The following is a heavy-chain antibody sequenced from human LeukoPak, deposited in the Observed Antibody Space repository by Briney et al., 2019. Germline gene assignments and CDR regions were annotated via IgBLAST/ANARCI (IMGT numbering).Heavy chain of an antibody. D-gene: IGHD6-19*01. V-gene: IGHV3-21*01. CDR3: ARDSSGWSHGGYYFDS. CDR1: GFIFRSYS. J-gene: IGHJ4*02. CDR2: ISGSSSYI. Sequence: GGSLRLSCAASGFIFRSYSMNWVRQAPGKGLEWVSSISGSSSYIYYADSMKGRFTISRDNAKNSLYLQMNSLRVEDTAVYYCARDSSGWSHGGYYFDSWGQGTLVTVSS.